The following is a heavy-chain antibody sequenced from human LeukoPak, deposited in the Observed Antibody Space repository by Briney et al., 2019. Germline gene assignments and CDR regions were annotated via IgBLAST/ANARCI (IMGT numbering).Heavy chain of an antibody. J-gene: IGHJ5*02. CDR1: GFTFSSYW. CDR2: SNSDGSST. D-gene: IGHD3-10*01. Sequence: GGSLRLSCVASGFTFSSYWMHWVRQAPGKGLVWVARSNSDGSSTSYADSVKGRFTISRDNAKNTLYLQMNSLRVEDTAVYYCVRDRGNWFDPWGQGTVVTVSS. CDR3: VRDRGNWFDP. V-gene: IGHV3-74*01.